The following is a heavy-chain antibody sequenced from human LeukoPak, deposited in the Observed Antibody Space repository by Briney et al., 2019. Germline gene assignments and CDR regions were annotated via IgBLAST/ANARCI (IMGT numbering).Heavy chain of an antibody. V-gene: IGHV4-59*12. CDR1: GGSITGYY. CDR3: ARSGYGDYPLNY. D-gene: IGHD4-17*01. J-gene: IGHJ4*02. CDR2: ISYSRST. Sequence: SETLSLTCTVSGGSITGYYWSWIRQPPGKGLEWIGYISYSRSTNSNPSLKSRVTMSVDRSKNQFSLKLSSVTAADTAVYYCARSGYGDYPLNYWGQGTLVTVSS.